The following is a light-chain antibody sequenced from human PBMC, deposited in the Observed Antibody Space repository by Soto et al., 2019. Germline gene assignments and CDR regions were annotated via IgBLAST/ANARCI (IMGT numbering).Light chain of an antibody. CDR1: SSNIGANYD. V-gene: IGLV1-40*01. CDR2: GNS. J-gene: IGLJ7*01. CDR3: CSYAGRYISSV. Sequence: QSVLTQPPSVSGAPGQRVTISCTGSSSNIGANYDVHWYQQRPGTAPKLLIFGNSNRPSGVPDRFSGSKSGTSASLAITGLQADDEGDYYCCSYAGRYISSVFGGGTQLTVL.